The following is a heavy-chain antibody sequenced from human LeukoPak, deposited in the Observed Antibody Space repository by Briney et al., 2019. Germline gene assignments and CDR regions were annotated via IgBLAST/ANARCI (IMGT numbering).Heavy chain of an antibody. CDR2: IYNSEPT. CDR3: ARVVYSHYWPEGMDV. J-gene: IGHJ6*02. D-gene: IGHD4-11*01. CDR1: GDSISRYS. Sequence: SETLSLTCAVSGDSISRYSWRWIRQPPGKGREFIGDIYNSEPTNYNPSLVSRGTISEDTSKNQFSLMLTSVTAADTAVYYCARVVYSHYWPEGMDVWGQGTTVTVSS. V-gene: IGHV4-59*01.